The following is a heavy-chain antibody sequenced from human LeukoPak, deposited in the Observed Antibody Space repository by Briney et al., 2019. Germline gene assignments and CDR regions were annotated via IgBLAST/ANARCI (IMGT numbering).Heavy chain of an antibody. CDR2: IYYSGST. V-gene: IGHV4-59*01. Sequence: MASETLSLTCTVSGGSISSYYWSWIRQPPGKGLEWIGYIYYSGSTNYNPSLKSRVTISVDTSKNQFSLKLSSVTAADTAVYYCARDKGFDYWGQGTLVTVSS. J-gene: IGHJ4*02. CDR1: GGSISSYY. CDR3: ARDKGFDY.